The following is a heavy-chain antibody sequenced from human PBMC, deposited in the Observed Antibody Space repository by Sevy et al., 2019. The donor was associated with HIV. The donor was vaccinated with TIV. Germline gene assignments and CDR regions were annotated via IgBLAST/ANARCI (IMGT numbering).Heavy chain of an antibody. J-gene: IGHJ4*02. CDR3: ARDLTEMYTLDY. D-gene: IGHD7-27*01. V-gene: IGHV3-30*04. CDR2: ISADAKKQ. Sequence: GGSLRLSCTVSGFTLKSHTMYWVRQAPGKGLEWVAFISADAKKQNYADSVKGRFTISRDNFKNTLYLQVNSLRAEDTAIYYCARDLTEMYTLDYWGQGILVTVSS. CDR1: GFTLKSHT.